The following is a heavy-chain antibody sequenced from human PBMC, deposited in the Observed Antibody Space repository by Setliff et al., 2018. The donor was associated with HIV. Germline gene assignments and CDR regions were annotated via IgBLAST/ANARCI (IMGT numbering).Heavy chain of an antibody. D-gene: IGHD4-17*01. CDR2: INPNSGGT. CDR1: GYTFTDYY. V-gene: IGHV1-2*02. CDR3: ARNHNYGP. J-gene: IGHJ5*02. Sequence: GASVKVSCKASGYTFTDYYMHWVRQAPGQGLEWMGWINPNSGGTNYAQKFQGRVTMTRDTSISTAYMDLNSLTSDDTAVYYCARNHNYGPWGQGTLVTVSS.